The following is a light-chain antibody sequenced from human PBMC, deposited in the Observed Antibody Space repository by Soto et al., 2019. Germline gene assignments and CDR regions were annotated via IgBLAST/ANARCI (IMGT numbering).Light chain of an antibody. CDR3: QQYGSSLT. Sequence: DIPMTPSPSTLSATIGHRVPITCRASQSISNWLAWLQQKPGKAPKVLIFDASNLGSGVPSRFSGSGSGTEFTPTISRVEPEDFALYYCQQYGSSLTFGLGTKVDIK. J-gene: IGKJ1*01. CDR2: DAS. V-gene: IGKV1-5*01. CDR1: QSISNW.